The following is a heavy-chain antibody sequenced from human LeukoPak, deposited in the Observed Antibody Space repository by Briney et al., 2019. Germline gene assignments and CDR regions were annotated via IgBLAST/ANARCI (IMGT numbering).Heavy chain of an antibody. Sequence: TGGSLRLSCAASEFSFSRAWMSWVRQAPGKGLEWVSSISSSSSYIYYADSVKGRFTISRDNAKNSLYLQMNSLRAEDTAVYYCARDRNTDFWSGYYTNYFDYWGQGTLVTVSS. D-gene: IGHD3-3*01. CDR1: EFSFSRAW. CDR3: ARDRNTDFWSGYYTNYFDY. J-gene: IGHJ4*02. V-gene: IGHV3-21*01. CDR2: ISSSSSYI.